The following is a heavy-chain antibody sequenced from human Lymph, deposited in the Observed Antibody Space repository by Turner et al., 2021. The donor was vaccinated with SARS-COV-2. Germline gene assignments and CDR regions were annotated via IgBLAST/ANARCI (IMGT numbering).Heavy chain of an antibody. J-gene: IGHJ6*02. Sequence: QVQLVQPGAEVKKPGASVKVSCKASGYTFTGYYMHWVRQAPGQGLEWMGWINPNSGGTNYAQKFQGRVTMTRDTSISTAYMGLSRLRSDDTAVYYCARDVERYNDFWSGYSGGYGLDVWGQGTTVTVSS. CDR2: INPNSGGT. CDR3: ARDVERYNDFWSGYSGGYGLDV. D-gene: IGHD3-3*01. CDR1: GYTFTGYY. V-gene: IGHV1-2*02.